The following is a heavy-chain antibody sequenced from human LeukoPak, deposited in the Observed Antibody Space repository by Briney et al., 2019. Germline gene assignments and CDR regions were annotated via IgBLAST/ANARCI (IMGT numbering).Heavy chain of an antibody. D-gene: IGHD2-2*01. V-gene: IGHV4-61*01. CDR1: GGSVSSGSYY. CDR2: ISYSGST. CDR3: ARVVLVPAGRWFDP. J-gene: IGHJ5*02. Sequence: SETLSLTCTVSGGSVSSGSYYWSWIRQPPGKGLEWIAYISYSGSTNYNPSLKSRVTISVDTSKNQFSLKLSSVTAADTAVYYCARVVLVPAGRWFDPWGQGTLVTVSS.